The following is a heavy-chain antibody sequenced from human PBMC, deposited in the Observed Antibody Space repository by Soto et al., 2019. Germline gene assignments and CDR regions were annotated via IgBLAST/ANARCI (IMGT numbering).Heavy chain of an antibody. V-gene: IGHV4-39*01. Sequence: SETLSLTCTVSGGSISSGSYYWGWIRQPPGKGLEWIGSIYYSGSTYYNPSLKSRVTISVDTSKNQFSLKLSSVTAADTAVYYCARRTRIAASGGYGYFDYWGQGTLVTVSS. CDR3: ARRTRIAASGGYGYFDY. D-gene: IGHD6-13*01. CDR2: IYYSGST. CDR1: GGSISSGSYY. J-gene: IGHJ4*02.